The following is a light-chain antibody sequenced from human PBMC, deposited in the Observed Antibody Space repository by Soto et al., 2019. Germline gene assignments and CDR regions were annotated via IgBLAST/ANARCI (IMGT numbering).Light chain of an antibody. CDR1: QSISVS. CDR3: QQYDKYST. J-gene: IGKJ1*01. Sequence: QMTQSPSTLSASVGDTVTITCRASQSISVSLAWYQQKPGKAPNLLIYDASTLQGGVPSRFSGSGSGTEFTLTVTSLQPEDFATYFCQQYDKYSTLGHGTKVDIK. V-gene: IGKV1-5*01. CDR2: DAS.